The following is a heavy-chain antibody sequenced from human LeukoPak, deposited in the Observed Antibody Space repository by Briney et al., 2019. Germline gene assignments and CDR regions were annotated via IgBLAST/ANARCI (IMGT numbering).Heavy chain of an antibody. Sequence: SETLSLTCAVYGGSFSGYYWSWIRQPPGQGLEWVGEINHSASTNYSPSLKSRVTISVDTSNNQFSLKLSSMTAADTAVYFCARKLTGVQGAFDIWGRGTMATVSS. D-gene: IGHD1-20*01. J-gene: IGHJ3*02. CDR3: ARKLTGVQGAFDI. CDR2: INHSAST. CDR1: GGSFSGYY. V-gene: IGHV4-34*01.